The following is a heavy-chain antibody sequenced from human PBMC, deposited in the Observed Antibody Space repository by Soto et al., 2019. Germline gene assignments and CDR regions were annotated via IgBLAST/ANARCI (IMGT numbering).Heavy chain of an antibody. Sequence: SVKVSCKASGGTFSSYAISWVRQAPGQGLEWMGGIIPIFGTANYAQKFQGRVTITADESTSTAYMELSSLRSEDTAVYYCARGVVAAMGYYGMDVWGQGTTVTVSS. J-gene: IGHJ6*02. CDR2: IIPIFGTA. CDR3: ARGVVAAMGYYGMDV. V-gene: IGHV1-69*13. D-gene: IGHD2-15*01. CDR1: GGTFSSYA.